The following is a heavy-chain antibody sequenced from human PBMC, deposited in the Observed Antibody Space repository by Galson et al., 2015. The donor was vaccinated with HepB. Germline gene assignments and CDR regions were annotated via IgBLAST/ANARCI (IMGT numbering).Heavy chain of an antibody. D-gene: IGHD6-6*01. CDR1: GFTVSSSS. Sequence: SLRLSCAASGFTVSSSSMTWVRQAPGKGLEWVSGITNSGSRTYYAESGKGRFTISRDNSKNTVFLQMSSLRAEDTAIYYCAKGAYMSSYSLYGMDAWGQGTTVIVSS. J-gene: IGHJ6*02. V-gene: IGHV3-23*05. CDR2: ITNSGSRT. CDR3: AKGAYMSSYSLYGMDA.